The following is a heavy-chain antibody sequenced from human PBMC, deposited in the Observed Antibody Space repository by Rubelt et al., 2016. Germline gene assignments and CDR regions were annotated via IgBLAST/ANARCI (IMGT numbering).Heavy chain of an antibody. Sequence: FSSYAMSWVRQAPGKGLEWLGLISYVESDSHHADSVRGRFTISRDNSKNTLYLQMNSLRAGDTAVYYCATNLNSGTTGTALRFWGRGTLVTVSS. CDR2: ISYVESDS. D-gene: IGHD1-1*01. V-gene: IGHV3-30*04. J-gene: IGHJ2*01. CDR3: ATNLNSGTTGTALRF. CDR1: FSSYA.